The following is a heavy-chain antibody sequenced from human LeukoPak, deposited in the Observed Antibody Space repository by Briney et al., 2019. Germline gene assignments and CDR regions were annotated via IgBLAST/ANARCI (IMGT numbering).Heavy chain of an antibody. CDR3: ARDRGGYADY. J-gene: IGHJ4*02. Sequence: SETLSLTCTVSGVSVSSGSYYWSWIPQPPGKGLEWIGYIYYSGSTNYNPALKSRITISVDTSKNQSSLKLSSVTAADTAVYYCARDRGGYADYWGQGTLVTVSS. V-gene: IGHV4-61*01. CDR2: IYYSGST. D-gene: IGHD5-12*01. CDR1: GVSVSSGSYY.